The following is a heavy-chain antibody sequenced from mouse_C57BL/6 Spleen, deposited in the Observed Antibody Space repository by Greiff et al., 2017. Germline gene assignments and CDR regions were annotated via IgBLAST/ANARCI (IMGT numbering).Heavy chain of an antibody. CDR3: ARYYYGSSYRYFDV. J-gene: IGHJ1*03. D-gene: IGHD1-1*01. Sequence: VKLVESGAELVKPGASVKISCKASGYAFSSYWMNWVKQRPGKGLEWIGQIYPGDGDTNYNGKFKGKATLTADKSSSTAYMQLSSLTSEDSAVYFCARYYYGSSYRYFDVWGTGTTVTVSS. CDR1: GYAFSSYW. V-gene: IGHV1-80*01. CDR2: IYPGDGDT.